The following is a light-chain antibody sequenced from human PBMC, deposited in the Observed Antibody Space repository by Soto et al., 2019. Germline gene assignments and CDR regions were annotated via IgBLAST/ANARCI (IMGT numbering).Light chain of an antibody. CDR3: QQYYSTPRT. CDR2: WAS. Sequence: DIVMTQSPDSLAVSLGEGATINCKSSQSVIHTSNNKSYLAWYQQKPGQPPELLLYWASARESGVPDRFSGSGSGTDFSLTISSLQAEDVAVYYCQQYYSTPRTFGQGTKVEIK. CDR1: QSVIHTSNNKSY. V-gene: IGKV4-1*01. J-gene: IGKJ2*01.